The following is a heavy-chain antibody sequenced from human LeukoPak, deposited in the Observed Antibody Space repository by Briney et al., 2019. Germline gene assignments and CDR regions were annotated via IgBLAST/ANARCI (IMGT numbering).Heavy chain of an antibody. CDR3: AREERDHDTFDI. CDR1: GGSIISSGYY. D-gene: IGHD1-26*01. Sequence: PSETLSLICTVSGGSIISSGYYWAWIRQPPGKGPEWIASVYYSGSTFYNPSLKSRVAMSVDTSKKQFSLQLSSVTAADRAVYYCAREERDHDTFDIWGQGAMVTISS. V-gene: IGHV4-39*02. J-gene: IGHJ3*02. CDR2: VYYSGST.